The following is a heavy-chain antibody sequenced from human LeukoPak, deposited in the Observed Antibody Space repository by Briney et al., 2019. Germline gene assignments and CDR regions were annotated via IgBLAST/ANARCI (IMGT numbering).Heavy chain of an antibody. V-gene: IGHV3-66*02. CDR3: AVNPNHNYFYYMDV. CDR2: IYSDRSA. CDR1: GFTVSSNY. J-gene: IGHJ6*03. Sequence: PGGSLRLSCAASGFTVSSNYMSWVRQAPGKGLEWVSVIYSDRSAYYADSVKGRVTIARDNSKNTLYLQMTSLRPEDTAVYYCAVNPNHNYFYYMDVWGNGTTVTVSS.